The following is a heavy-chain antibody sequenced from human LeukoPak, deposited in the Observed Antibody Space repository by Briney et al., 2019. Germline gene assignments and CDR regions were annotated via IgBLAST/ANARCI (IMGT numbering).Heavy chain of an antibody. CDR3: ARDGRDILTGPFGH. CDR2: IIPIFGTA. CDR1: GGTFSSYA. Sequence: GASVKVSCKASGGTFSSYAISWVRQAPGQGLEWMGGIIPIFGTANCAQKFQGRVAITADESTSTAYMELSSLRSEGTAVYYCARDGRDILTGPFGHWGQGTLVTVSS. V-gene: IGHV1-69*13. D-gene: IGHD3-9*01. J-gene: IGHJ4*02.